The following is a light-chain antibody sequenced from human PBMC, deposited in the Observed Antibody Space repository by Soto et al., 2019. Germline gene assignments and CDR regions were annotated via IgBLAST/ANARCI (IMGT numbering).Light chain of an antibody. Sequence: ELVLTQSPVTLSLSPGERATLSRRASQSVSGYFAWYQQKPGQAPRLLIYGTSSRATGIPARFSGSGSGTDFTLTISSLEPEDFAVYYCQQRSSWPPRYTFGQGTKLEIK. CDR3: QQRSSWPPRYT. CDR2: GTS. V-gene: IGKV3-11*01. J-gene: IGKJ2*01. CDR1: QSVSGY.